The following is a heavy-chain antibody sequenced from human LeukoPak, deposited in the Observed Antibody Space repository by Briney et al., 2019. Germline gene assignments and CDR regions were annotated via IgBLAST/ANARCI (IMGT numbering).Heavy chain of an antibody. Sequence: LSLTCTVSGGSISSSDYYWAWIRQAPGKGLEWVGRISSDGSTKHYADSVKGRVTISRDNSKNTLFLQMNSLRAEDTAVYYCANGYPPMSAQTLPFDYWGQGTLVTVSS. J-gene: IGHJ4*02. CDR3: ANGYPPMSAQTLPFDY. CDR1: GGSISSSD. D-gene: IGHD5-18*01. V-gene: IGHV3-30*18. CDR2: ISSDGSTK.